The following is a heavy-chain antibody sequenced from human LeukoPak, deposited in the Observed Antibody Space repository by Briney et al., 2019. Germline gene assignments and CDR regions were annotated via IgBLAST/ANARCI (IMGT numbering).Heavy chain of an antibody. V-gene: IGHV3-66*01. CDR1: RFTLSSIY. CDR2: TLSGGGT. Sequence: GGSLRPSCAVSRFTLSSIYMSWVRQAAGEGLGWVSLTLSGGGTAYADSLKGGFTISRHNSKNTPYRHRNSLRAATTAGYNCGRAPYGGNWFHSWGEGTLVTVSS. CDR3: GRAPYGGNWFHS. D-gene: IGHD4-17*01. J-gene: IGHJ5*01.